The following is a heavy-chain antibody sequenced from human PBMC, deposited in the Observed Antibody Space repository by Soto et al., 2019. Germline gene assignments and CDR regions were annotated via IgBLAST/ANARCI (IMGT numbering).Heavy chain of an antibody. V-gene: IGHV3-48*01. CDR1: GFTFSSYS. CDR2: ISSSSSTI. CDR3: ARPSILFRGIAVAGTLGYYYYYMDV. Sequence: GGSLRLSCAASGFTFSSYSMNWVRQAPGKGLEWVSYISSSSSTIYYADSVKGRFTISRDNAKNSLYLQMNSLRAEDTAVYYCARPSILFRGIAVAGTLGYYYYYMDVWGKGTTVTVSS. D-gene: IGHD6-19*01. J-gene: IGHJ6*03.